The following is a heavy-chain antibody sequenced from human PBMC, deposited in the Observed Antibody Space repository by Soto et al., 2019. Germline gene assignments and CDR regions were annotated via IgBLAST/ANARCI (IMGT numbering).Heavy chain of an antibody. CDR1: GFTFSSYG. D-gene: IGHD2-21*01. V-gene: IGHV3-33*01. Sequence: LRLSCAASGFTFSSYGMHWVRQAPGKGLEWVAVIWYDGSNKYYADSVKGRFTISRDNSKNTLYLQMNSLRAEDTAVYYCARGSGGDHYFDYWGQGTLVTVSS. CDR2: IWYDGSNK. CDR3: ARGSGGDHYFDY. J-gene: IGHJ4*02.